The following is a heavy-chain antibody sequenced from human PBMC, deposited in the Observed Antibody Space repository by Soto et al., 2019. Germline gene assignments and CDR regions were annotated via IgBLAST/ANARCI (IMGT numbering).Heavy chain of an antibody. J-gene: IGHJ4*02. CDR3: ARASNASNWDY. D-gene: IGHD6-13*01. V-gene: IGHV1-18*01. Sequence: GASVKVSCKTSGFTFTHYGIRWVRQAPGQGLEWMGWIGAYNGATNYAQKFRDRLTMTTDASTSTAYMELRSLRSDDTAVYFCARASNASNWDYWGQGTLVTVSS. CDR1: GFTFTHYG. CDR2: IGAYNGAT.